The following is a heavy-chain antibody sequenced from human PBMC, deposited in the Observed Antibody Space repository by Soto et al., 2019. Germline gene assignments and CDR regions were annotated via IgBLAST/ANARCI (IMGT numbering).Heavy chain of an antibody. V-gene: IGHV4-39*01. CDR1: VGSISSRSCY. CDR3: ARRDVMTTLNWFDP. J-gene: IGHJ5*02. D-gene: IGHD1-1*01. Sequence: QLQLQESGPGLVKSSETLSLTCSVSVGSISSRSCYWGWIRQPPGKVLELIGSIYYSGSTYYNPSRKSQVTIPVDTSKHQFSLKLSSVTAADTAVYYCARRDVMTTLNWFDPCGQGTLVIVSS. CDR2: IYYSGST.